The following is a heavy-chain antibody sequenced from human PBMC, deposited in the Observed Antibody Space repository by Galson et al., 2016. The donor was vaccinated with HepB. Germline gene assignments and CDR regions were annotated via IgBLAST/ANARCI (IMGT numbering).Heavy chain of an antibody. D-gene: IGHD3-10*01. J-gene: IGHJ4*02. V-gene: IGHV3-23*01. CDR1: EFTFSSYG. CDR2: ISGSGSLP. Sequence: SLRLSCAGSEFTFSSYGLSWVRQAPGKGLEWVSDISGSGSLPYYADSVKGRFTISRDNSKNTLHLQMSSLRAEDTAVYYCAKDLWLRGLTPFDYWGQGTLVTVSS. CDR3: AKDLWLRGLTPFDY.